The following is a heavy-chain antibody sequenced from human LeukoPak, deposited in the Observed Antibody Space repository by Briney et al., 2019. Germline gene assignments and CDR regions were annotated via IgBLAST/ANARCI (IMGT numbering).Heavy chain of an antibody. CDR1: GFTFSSYW. CDR2: IKQDGSEI. CDR3: ARDLSGWSPLDY. J-gene: IGHJ4*02. Sequence: GESLRLSCAASGFTFSSYWMSWVRQAPGKGLEWVANIKQDGSEINYVDSVRGRFTISRDNAKNSLYLQMNNLRAEDTAVYYCARDLSGWSPLDYWGQGTLVTVSS. V-gene: IGHV3-7*04. D-gene: IGHD3-10*01.